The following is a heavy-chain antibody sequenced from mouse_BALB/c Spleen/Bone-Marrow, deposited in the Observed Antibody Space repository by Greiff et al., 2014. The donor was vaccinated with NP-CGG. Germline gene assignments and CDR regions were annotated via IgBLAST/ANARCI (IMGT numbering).Heavy chain of an antibody. J-gene: IGHJ1*01. Sequence: EVHLVESGGGLVQPGGSLRLSCATSGFTFTDYYMSWVRQPPGKALEWLGFIRNKANGYTTEYSASVKGRFTISRDNSQSILYLQMNTLRAEVSATYYCARDKNYGSYWYFDVWGAGTTVTVSS. V-gene: IGHV7-3*02. CDR2: IRNKANGYTT. D-gene: IGHD2-1*01. CDR1: GFTFTDYY. CDR3: ARDKNYGSYWYFDV.